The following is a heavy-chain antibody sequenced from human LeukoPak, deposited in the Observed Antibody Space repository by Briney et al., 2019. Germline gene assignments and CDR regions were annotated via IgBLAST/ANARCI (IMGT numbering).Heavy chain of an antibody. V-gene: IGHV5-10-1*01. J-gene: IGHJ3*02. D-gene: IGHD2-2*01. Sequence: GESLKISCKGSGYSFTNHWIVWVRQRPGKGLEWMGRIDPSDSYTNYSPSFQGHVTISADKSISTAYLQWSSLKASDTAMYYCARGGAVERYCSSTSCYWVDAFDIWGQGTMVTVSS. CDR1: GYSFTNHW. CDR3: ARGGAVERYCSSTSCYWVDAFDI. CDR2: IDPSDSYT.